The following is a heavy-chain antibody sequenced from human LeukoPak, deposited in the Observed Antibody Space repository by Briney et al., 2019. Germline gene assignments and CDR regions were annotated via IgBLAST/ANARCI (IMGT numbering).Heavy chain of an antibody. D-gene: IGHD1-26*01. CDR3: AKDIGSGLRQGDAFDI. CDR1: GGSTSSNY. V-gene: IGHV4-59*12. J-gene: IGHJ3*02. Sequence: SETLSLTCTVSGGSTSSNYWSWIRQPPGKGLEWIGYIYYSGSTNYNPSLKSRVTISVDTSKNQFSLKLSSVTAADTAVYYCAKDIGSGLRQGDAFDIWGQGTMVTVSS. CDR2: IYYSGST.